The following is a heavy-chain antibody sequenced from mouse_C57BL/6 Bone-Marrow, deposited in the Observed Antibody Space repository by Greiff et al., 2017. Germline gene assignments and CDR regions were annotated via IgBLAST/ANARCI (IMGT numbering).Heavy chain of an antibody. V-gene: IGHV3-6*01. Sequence: EVKLEESGPGLVKPSQSLSLTCSVPGYSITSGYYWNWIRQFPGNKMEWMGYISYDGSNNYNPSLKNRISITRDTSKNQFFLKLNSVTTEDTATYYCASIVTRRDYWGQGTTLTVSS. D-gene: IGHD2-12*01. J-gene: IGHJ2*01. CDR2: ISYDGSN. CDR1: GYSITSGYY. CDR3: ASIVTRRDY.